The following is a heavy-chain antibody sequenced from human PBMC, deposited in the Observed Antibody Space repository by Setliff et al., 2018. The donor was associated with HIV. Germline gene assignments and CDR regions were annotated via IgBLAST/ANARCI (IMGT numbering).Heavy chain of an antibody. CDR3: ARDPFGGGDLINGVP. V-gene: IGHV3-66*02. J-gene: IGHJ5*02. D-gene: IGHD3-16*01. CDR2: IHSGGDT. CDR1: GLLVSRNY. Sequence: GGSLRLSCAASGLLVSRNYINWVRQAPGKGLEWVSIIHSGGDTHYADSVQGRLTVSRDISKNTVFLRLNSLRVEDTAVYFCARDPFGGGDLINGVPWGQGTLGTV.